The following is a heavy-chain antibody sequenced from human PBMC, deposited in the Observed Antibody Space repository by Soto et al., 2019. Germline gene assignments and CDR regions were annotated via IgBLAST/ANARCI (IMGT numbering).Heavy chain of an antibody. CDR3: AKASNYYDSSGYLDY. V-gene: IGHV3-30*18. CDR1: GFTFSSYG. D-gene: IGHD3-22*01. Sequence: QVPLVESGGGVVQPGRSLRLSCAASGFTFSSYGMHWVRQAPGKGLEWVAVISYDGSNKYYADSVKGRFTISRDNSKNTLYLQMNSLRAEDTAVYYCAKASNYYDSSGYLDYWGQGTLVTVSS. CDR2: ISYDGSNK. J-gene: IGHJ4*02.